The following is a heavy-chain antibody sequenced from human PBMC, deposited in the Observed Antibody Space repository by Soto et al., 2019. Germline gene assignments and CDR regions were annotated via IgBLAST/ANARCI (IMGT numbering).Heavy chain of an antibody. Sequence: EVQLVESGGGLVKPGGSLRLSCAASGFTFSSYSMNWVRQAPGKGLEWVSSISSSSSYIYYADSVKGRFTISRDNAKNSLYLQMNSLRAEDTAVYYWARARTVTTSLYFDYWGQGTLVTVSS. D-gene: IGHD4-17*01. V-gene: IGHV3-21*01. CDR3: ARARTVTTSLYFDY. CDR1: GFTFSSYS. CDR2: ISSSSSYI. J-gene: IGHJ4*02.